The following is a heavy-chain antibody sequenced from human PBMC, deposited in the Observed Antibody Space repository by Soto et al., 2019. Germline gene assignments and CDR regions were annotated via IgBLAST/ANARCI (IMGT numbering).Heavy chain of an antibody. CDR3: ARARISAGSRYYYYGMDV. Sequence: SQTLSLTCAISGDSVSSNSAAWNWIRQSPSRGLEWLGRTYYRSKWYNDYAVSVKSRITINPDTSKNQFSLQLNSVTPEDTAVYYCARARISAGSRYYYYGMDVWGQGTTVTVSS. J-gene: IGHJ6*02. CDR1: GDSVSSNSAA. D-gene: IGHD3-10*01. CDR2: TYYRSKWYN. V-gene: IGHV6-1*01.